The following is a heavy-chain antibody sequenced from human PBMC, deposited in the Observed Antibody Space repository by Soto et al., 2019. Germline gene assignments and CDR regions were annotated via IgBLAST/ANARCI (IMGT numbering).Heavy chain of an antibody. V-gene: IGHV4-39*01. CDR2: IYYSGST. Sequence: SETLSLTCTVSGGSISSTSYYWGWIRQPPGKGLEWIGSIYYSGSTYYNPSLKSRVTISVDTSKNQFSLKLSSVTAADTAVYYCTSKFGQLLADAFDIWGQGTMVTVSS. D-gene: IGHD3-10*01. CDR3: TSKFGQLLADAFDI. CDR1: GGSISSTSYY. J-gene: IGHJ3*02.